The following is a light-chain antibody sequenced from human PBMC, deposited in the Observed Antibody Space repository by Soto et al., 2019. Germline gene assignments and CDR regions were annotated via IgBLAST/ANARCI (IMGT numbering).Light chain of an antibody. CDR3: SSYSSSSTRV. CDR2: GVS. CDR1: SSDVGGYNY. V-gene: IGLV2-14*01. Sequence: QSALTQPASVSGSPGQSITIYCTGTSSDVGGYNYVSWYQQHPGKVPKLMIYGVSNRPSGVSNRFSGSKSGNTASLTISGLQAEDEADYYCSSYSSSSTRVFGGGTKLTVL. J-gene: IGLJ3*02.